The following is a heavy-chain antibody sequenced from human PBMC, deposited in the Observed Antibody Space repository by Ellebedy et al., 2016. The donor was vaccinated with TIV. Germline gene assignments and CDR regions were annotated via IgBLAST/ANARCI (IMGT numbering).Heavy chain of an antibody. CDR1: GFTFSSYS. CDR2: ISSSSSTV. V-gene: IGHV3-48*01. J-gene: IGHJ6*02. CDR3: ARGGNIPLDYGMDV. D-gene: IGHD2-21*01. Sequence: GGSLRLSCAASGFTFSSYSMNWVRQAPGKGLEWVSYISSSSSTVYYADSVKGRFTISRDNAKNSLYLQMNSLRAEDTAVYYCARGGNIPLDYGMDVWGQGTTVTVSS.